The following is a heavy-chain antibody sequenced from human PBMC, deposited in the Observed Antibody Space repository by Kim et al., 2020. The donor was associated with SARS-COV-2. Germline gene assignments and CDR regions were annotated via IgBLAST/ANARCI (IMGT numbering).Heavy chain of an antibody. V-gene: IGHV3-21*01. Sequence: GGSLRLSCAASGFTFSSYSMNWVRQAPGKGLEWVSSISTSSSYIYYADSVKGRFTISRDNAKNSLYLQMNSLRAEDTAVYYCARGSRGYSYGYVDYWGQGTLVTVSS. CDR3: ARGSRGYSYGYVDY. J-gene: IGHJ4*02. D-gene: IGHD5-18*01. CDR1: GFTFSSYS. CDR2: ISTSSSYI.